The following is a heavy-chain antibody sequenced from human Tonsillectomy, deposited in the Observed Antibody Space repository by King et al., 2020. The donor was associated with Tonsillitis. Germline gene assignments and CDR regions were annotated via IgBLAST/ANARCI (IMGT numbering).Heavy chain of an antibody. J-gene: IGHJ4*02. Sequence: VQLVESGGGVVQPGRSLRLSCEVSGFSFNSYGMHWVRQAPVKGLEWVAVIWYDGSSKYYADSVKGRFTISRDNSKNTLFLQMNSLRVEDTAVYYCARDRYCSSTSCYGRGYFDYWGQGALVTVSS. CDR3: ARDRYCSSTSCYGRGYFDY. CDR2: IWYDGSSK. D-gene: IGHD2-2*01. CDR1: GFSFNSYG. V-gene: IGHV3-33*01.